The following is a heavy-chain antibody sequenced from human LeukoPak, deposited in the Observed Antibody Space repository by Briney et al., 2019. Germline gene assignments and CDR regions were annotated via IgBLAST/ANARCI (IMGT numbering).Heavy chain of an antibody. CDR1: GYTFTSYY. J-gene: IGHJ4*02. V-gene: IGHV1-46*01. CDR3: ARVDEDGFDY. Sequence: ASVKVSCKASGYTFTSYYMHWVRQAPGQGLEWMGIINPSGGSTSYAQKFQGRVTMTRDMSTSTAYMELRSLRSDDTAVYYCARVDEDGFDYWGQGTLVTVSS. CDR2: INPSGGST.